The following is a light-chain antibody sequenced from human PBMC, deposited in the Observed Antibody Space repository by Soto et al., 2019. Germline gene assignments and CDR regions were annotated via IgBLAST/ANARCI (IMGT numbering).Light chain of an antibody. CDR2: MGS. CDR1: QSLVHSNGYNY. Sequence: DIVVTQSPLFLPVTPGEPASISCRSSQSLVHSNGYNYLDWYLQKPGQSPQVLIYMGSNRASGVHDRFSGSGSGTEVTMKISRMEAEDVGVYYCKQTLQTRTFGQGTKVEI. V-gene: IGKV2-28*01. CDR3: KQTLQTRT. J-gene: IGKJ1*01.